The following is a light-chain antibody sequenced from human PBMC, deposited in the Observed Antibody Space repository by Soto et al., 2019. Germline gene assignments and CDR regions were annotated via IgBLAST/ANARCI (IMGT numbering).Light chain of an antibody. CDR1: QSVSSSY. CDR3: QQYGSSRT. Sequence: EIVLTQSPGTLSLSQGERATLSCRASQSVSSSYLAWYQQKPGQAPRLLIYGASSGATGIPDRFSGSGSGTDFTLTTSRLEPGDFAVYYCQQYGSSRTFGQGTKVDIK. J-gene: IGKJ2*01. CDR2: GAS. V-gene: IGKV3-20*01.